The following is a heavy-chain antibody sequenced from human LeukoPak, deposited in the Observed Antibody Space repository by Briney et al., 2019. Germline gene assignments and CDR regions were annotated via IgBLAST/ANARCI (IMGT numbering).Heavy chain of an antibody. D-gene: IGHD3-22*01. J-gene: IGHJ4*02. CDR3: AREVNDSSGYHLDY. CDR2: IYYSGST. CDR1: GVSIRSAGYS. V-gene: IGHV4-61*08. Sequence: PSETLSLTCGVSGVSIRSAGYSYYWIRQHSGKGLEWIGYIYYSGSTNYNPSLKSRVTISVDTSKNQFSLKLSSVTAADTAVYYCAREVNDSSGYHLDYWGQGTLVTVSS.